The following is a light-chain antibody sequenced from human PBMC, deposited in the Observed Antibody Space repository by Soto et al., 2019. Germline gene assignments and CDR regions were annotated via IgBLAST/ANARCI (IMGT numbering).Light chain of an antibody. V-gene: IGKV3-20*01. CDR1: QSVSSSF. CDR3: QQYGSSPPWT. J-gene: IGKJ1*01. Sequence: EIGLTQSPGTLSLSPGERATLSCRASQSVSSSFLAWYQQKPGQAPRLLIYGASIRATGIPDRFSGSGSGTDFTLTISRLEPEDFAVYYCQQYGSSPPWTFGQGTKVEIK. CDR2: GAS.